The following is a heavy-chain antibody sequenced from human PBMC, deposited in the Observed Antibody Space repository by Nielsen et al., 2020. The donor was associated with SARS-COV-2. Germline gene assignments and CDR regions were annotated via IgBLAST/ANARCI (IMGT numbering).Heavy chain of an antibody. Sequence: ASVKVSCKASGYTFTSYYMHWVRQAPGQGLEWMGIINPSGGSTSYAQKFQGRVTMTRDTSISTAYMELSRLRSDDTAVYYCARLVVPAAIRDNWFDPWGQGTLVTVSS. CDR2: INPSGGST. D-gene: IGHD2-2*02. CDR1: GYTFTSYY. CDR3: ARLVVPAAIRDNWFDP. V-gene: IGHV1-46*01. J-gene: IGHJ5*02.